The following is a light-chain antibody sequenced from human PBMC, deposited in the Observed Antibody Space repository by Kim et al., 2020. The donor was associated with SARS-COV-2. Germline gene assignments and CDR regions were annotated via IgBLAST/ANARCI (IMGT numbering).Light chain of an antibody. V-gene: IGKV1-27*01. CDR3: KKSDTAPLT. J-gene: IGKJ1*01. CDR1: QNISNY. Sequence: SSVGHVVTITCRESQNISNYLAWYQPKPGQVPTLLIYAASTMQSGVPSRFSGSGSGTDFTLTISGLQPEDVAICYCKKSDTAPLTYGQGTKVNIK. CDR2: AAS.